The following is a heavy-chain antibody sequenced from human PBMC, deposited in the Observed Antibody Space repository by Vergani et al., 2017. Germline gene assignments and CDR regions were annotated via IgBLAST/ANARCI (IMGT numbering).Heavy chain of an antibody. J-gene: IGHJ4*02. CDR3: ARVGTSSNRDYFDY. Sequence: QVQLVQSGAEVKKPGASVKVSFKASGYTFTDYFMHWVRQAPGQGLEGMGWINPNSGGTNYAQKFQGRVTMTRDNSISTAYMELSNLRSDDTAVYYCARVGTSSNRDYFDYWGQGTLVTVSS. CDR2: INPNSGGT. D-gene: IGHD2-2*01. CDR1: GYTFTDYF. V-gene: IGHV1-2*02.